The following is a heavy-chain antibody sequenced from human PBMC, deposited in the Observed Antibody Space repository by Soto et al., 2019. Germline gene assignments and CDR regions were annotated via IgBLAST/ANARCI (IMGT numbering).Heavy chain of an antibody. CDR2: IIPIFGTA. CDR3: ASGAPDCSGGSCYSSDYFDY. CDR1: GGTFSSYA. J-gene: IGHJ4*02. D-gene: IGHD2-15*01. V-gene: IGHV1-69*06. Sequence: QVQLVQSGAEVKKPGSSVKVSCKASGGTFSSYAISWVRQAPGQGLEWMGGIIPIFGTANYAQKFQGRVTITADKSTSTAYMELGSLRSEDTAVYYCASGAPDCSGGSCYSSDYFDYWGQGTLVTVSS.